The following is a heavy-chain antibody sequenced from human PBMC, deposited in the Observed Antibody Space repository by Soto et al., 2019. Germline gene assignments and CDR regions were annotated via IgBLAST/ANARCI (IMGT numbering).Heavy chain of an antibody. D-gene: IGHD6-13*01. CDR3: ARAAAAAGRYFDY. Sequence: PSETLSLTCTVSGGSISSYYWSWIRQPPGKGLEWIGYIYYSGSTNYNPSLKSRVTISVDTSKNQFSLKLSSVTAADTAVYYCARAAAAAGRYFDYWGQGTLVTV. CDR2: IYYSGST. CDR1: GGSISSYY. V-gene: IGHV4-59*01. J-gene: IGHJ4*02.